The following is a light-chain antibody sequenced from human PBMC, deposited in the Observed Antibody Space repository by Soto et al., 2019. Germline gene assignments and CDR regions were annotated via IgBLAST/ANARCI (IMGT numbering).Light chain of an antibody. V-gene: IGLV1-44*01. CDR2: SNN. CDR3: GAWDDSRNGRVV. Sequence: QSVLTQPPSASGTPGQRVTISCSGSSSNIGSNTVNWYQQLPGTAPKLLIYSNNQRPSGVPDRFSGSKSGTSASLAISGLQSEDEADYYCGAWDDSRNGRVVFGGGTKLTVL. CDR1: SSNIGSNT. J-gene: IGLJ2*01.